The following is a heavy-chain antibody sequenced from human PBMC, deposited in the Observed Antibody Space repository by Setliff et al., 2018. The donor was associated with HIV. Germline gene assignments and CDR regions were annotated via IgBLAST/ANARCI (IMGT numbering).Heavy chain of an antibody. D-gene: IGHD6-25*01. CDR3: TTFSSGFSSDSVDY. V-gene: IGHV3-15*01. Sequence: PGGSLRLSCAASGFTFSNAWMSWVRQAPGKGLEWVGRIKSKTDGGTTDYAAPVKGRFTISRDDSKNTLYLQMSSLKTEDTAVYYCTTFSSGFSSDSVDYWGQGTLVTVSS. CDR1: GFTFSNAW. J-gene: IGHJ4*02. CDR2: IKSKTDGGTT.